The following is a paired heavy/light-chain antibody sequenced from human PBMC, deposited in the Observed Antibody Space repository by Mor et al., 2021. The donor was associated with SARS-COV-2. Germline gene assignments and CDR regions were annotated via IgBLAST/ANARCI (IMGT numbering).Heavy chain of an antibody. Sequence: EVQLVESGGGLVQPGGSLRLSCAASGFSFSTKSMNWVRQAPGKGLEWISYISSSGTTVYSADVRGRFTISRDNAKSSLYLQMNSLTDEDTAVYYCAKTISVGYLQFDDWGQGTLVTVSS. CDR3: AKTISVGYLQFDD. V-gene: IGHV3-48*02. D-gene: IGHD5-12*01. J-gene: IGHJ4*02. CDR2: ISSSGTTV. CDR1: GFSFSTKS.
Light chain of an antibody. J-gene: IGLJ3*02. Sequence: QSALTQPASVSGSPGQSITISCTGSSSDIGVYDHVSWYQQHPGKAPKLMIYDVSKWPSGVSNRFSGSKSGNTASLTISELQAEDEADYYCSSYTTSSTLVFGGGTKLTVL. CDR3: SSYTTSSTLV. V-gene: IGLV2-14*01. CDR1: SSDIGVYDH. CDR2: DVS.